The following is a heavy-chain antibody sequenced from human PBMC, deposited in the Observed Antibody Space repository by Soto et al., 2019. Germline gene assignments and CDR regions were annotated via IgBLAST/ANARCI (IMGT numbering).Heavy chain of an antibody. V-gene: IGHV4-34*01. CDR3: ARASGYCTNGVCPSWVYYYGMDV. D-gene: IGHD2-8*01. CDR2: INHSGST. CDR1: GGSFSGYY. J-gene: IGHJ6*02. Sequence: PSETLSLTCAVYGGSFSGYYWSWIRQPPGKGLEWIGEINHSGSTNYNPSLKSRVTISVDTSKNQFSLKLSSVTAADTAVYYCARASGYCTNGVCPSWVYYYGMDVWGQGTTVTV.